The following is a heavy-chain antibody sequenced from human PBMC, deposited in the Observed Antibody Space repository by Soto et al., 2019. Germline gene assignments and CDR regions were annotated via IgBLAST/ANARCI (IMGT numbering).Heavy chain of an antibody. Sequence: SETLSLTCTVSGGSISSYYWNWIRQPPGKGLEWIGEINHTGGTHYNPSLKSRVTMSVDTSKNQFSLRLSSVTAADTAIYYCATRITVFGLLIPPFDPWGQGTQVTVSS. CDR2: INHTGGT. CDR1: GGSISSYY. D-gene: IGHD3-3*01. V-gene: IGHV4-34*01. J-gene: IGHJ5*02. CDR3: ATRITVFGLLIPPFDP.